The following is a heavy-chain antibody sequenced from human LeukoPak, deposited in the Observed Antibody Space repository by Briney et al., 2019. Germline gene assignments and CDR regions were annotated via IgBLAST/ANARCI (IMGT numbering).Heavy chain of an antibody. V-gene: IGHV3-23*01. CDR2: ISGSGGST. D-gene: IGHD2-15*01. Sequence: GRSLRLSCAASGFTFSSYAMSWVRQAPGKGLEWVSAISGSGGSTYYADSVKGRFTISRDNSKNTLYLQMNSLRAEDTAVYYCAKHRYCSGGSCYKGEFDYWGQGTLVTVSS. J-gene: IGHJ4*02. CDR1: GFTFSSYA. CDR3: AKHRYCSGGSCYKGEFDY.